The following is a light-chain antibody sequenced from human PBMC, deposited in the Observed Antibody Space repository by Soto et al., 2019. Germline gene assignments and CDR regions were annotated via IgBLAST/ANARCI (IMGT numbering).Light chain of an antibody. V-gene: IGKV4-1*01. Sequence: DIVMTQSPDSLAVSLGERATIHCMSSDSVLNTSNNKTYLAWYQQKPGLPPKLLIYWASTREVGVPDRFRGSGSGTDFTLSINTLQAEDAAVYFCQQYYSPPLSFGGGTHVEIK. CDR1: DSVLNTSNNKTY. J-gene: IGKJ4*01. CDR3: QQYYSPPLS. CDR2: WAS.